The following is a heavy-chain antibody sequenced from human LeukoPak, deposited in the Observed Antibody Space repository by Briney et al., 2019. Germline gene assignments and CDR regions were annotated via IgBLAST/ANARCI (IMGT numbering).Heavy chain of an antibody. Sequence: SETLSLTCAVYGGSFSGYYWSWIRQPPGKGLEWIGSIYHSGSTYYNPSLKSRVTISVDTSKNQFSLKLSSVTAADTAVYYCARVLVLNNWFDPWGQGTLVTVSS. D-gene: IGHD3-10*01. CDR2: IYHSGST. CDR1: GGSFSGYY. J-gene: IGHJ5*02. V-gene: IGHV4-34*01. CDR3: ARVLVLNNWFDP.